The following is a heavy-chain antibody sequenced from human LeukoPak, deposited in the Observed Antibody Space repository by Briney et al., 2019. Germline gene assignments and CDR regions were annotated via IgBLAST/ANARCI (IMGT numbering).Heavy chain of an antibody. CDR2: IYHSGST. CDR1: GGSISSGGYS. V-gene: IGHV4-30-2*01. CDR3: ARGGTYYYGSGSYYRGADYYGMDV. J-gene: IGHJ6*02. Sequence: SETLSLTCAVSGGSISSGGYSWSWIRQPPGKGLEWIGYIYHSGSTYYNPSLKSRVTISVDRSKNQFSLKLSSVTAADTAVYYCARGGTYYYGSGSYYRGADYYGMDVWGQGTTVTVSS. D-gene: IGHD3-10*01.